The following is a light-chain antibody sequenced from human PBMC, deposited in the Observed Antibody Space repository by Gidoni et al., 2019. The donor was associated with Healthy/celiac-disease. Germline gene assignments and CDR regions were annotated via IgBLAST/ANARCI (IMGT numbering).Light chain of an antibody. CDR1: QHISSY. CDR3: QQSYSTPLIFT. V-gene: IGKV1-39*01. J-gene: IGKJ3*01. Sequence: DIQMTQSPSSLSASVGDRVTITCRARQHISSYLHWYQQKPGKAPKLLIYAASSLQSGVPSRFSGSGSGTDFTLTISSLQPEDFATYYCQQSYSTPLIFTFGPGTKVDIK. CDR2: AAS.